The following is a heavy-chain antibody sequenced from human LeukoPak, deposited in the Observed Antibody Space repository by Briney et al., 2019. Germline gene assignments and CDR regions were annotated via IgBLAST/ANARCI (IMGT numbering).Heavy chain of an antibody. V-gene: IGHV1-18*01. CDR1: GYTFSSYG. Sequence: ASVKVSCKASGYTFSSYGISWVRQAPGQGLEWMGWISAFNGNTDYAQNLRGRLIMTTDTSTSTAYMELRSLRSDDTAVYYCARDSVDGSGTYYNDSPDYWGQGTLVT. CDR2: ISAFNGNT. CDR3: ARDSVDGSGTYYNDSPDY. J-gene: IGHJ4*02. D-gene: IGHD3-10*01.